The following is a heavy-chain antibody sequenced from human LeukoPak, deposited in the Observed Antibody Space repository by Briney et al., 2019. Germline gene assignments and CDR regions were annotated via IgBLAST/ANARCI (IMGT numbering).Heavy chain of an antibody. J-gene: IGHJ3*02. CDR2: IIPIFGTA. Sequence: SVKVSCKASGGTFSSYAISWVRQAPGQGLEWMGGIIPIFGTANYAQKFQGRVTITADESTSTAYMELSSLRSEDTAVYYCARRVAVRGFYGFDIWGQGTMVTVS. CDR3: ARRVAVRGFYGFDI. CDR1: GGTFSSYA. D-gene: IGHD2-2*01. V-gene: IGHV1-69*01.